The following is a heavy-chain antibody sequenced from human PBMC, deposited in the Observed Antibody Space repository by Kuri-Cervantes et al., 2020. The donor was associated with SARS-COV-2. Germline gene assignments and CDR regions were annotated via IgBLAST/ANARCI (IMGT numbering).Heavy chain of an antibody. CDR1: GGSYRGYY. CDR2: INPSVEMNPRVGT. D-gene: IGHD3/OR15-3a*01. V-gene: IGHV4-34*01. Sequence: LRHSCAIHGGSYRGYYWNWIRQPPGKGLEWLGEINPSVEMNPRVGTNYNPSLKSRITISVDTSKNQFSLKLNSVTAADTAVYYCARGAGYDFGTGYQDWFFDLWGRGNLVTVSS. CDR3: ARGAGYDFGTGYQDWFFDL. J-gene: IGHJ2*01.